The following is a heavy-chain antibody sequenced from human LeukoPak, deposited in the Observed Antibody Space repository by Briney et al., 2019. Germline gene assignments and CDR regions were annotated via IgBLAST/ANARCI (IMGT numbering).Heavy chain of an antibody. D-gene: IGHD6-19*01. CDR3: ARATTAVAGTFGYYYYGMDV. CDR1: GFTFSSYW. V-gene: IGHV3-7*01. CDR2: LKQDGSEK. Sequence: GGSLRLSCAASGFTFSSYWMSWVRQAPGKGLEWVANLKQDGSEKYYVDSVKGRYTISRDNAKNSLYLQMNSLRAEETAVYYCARATTAVAGTFGYYYYGMDVWGQGTTVTVSS. J-gene: IGHJ6*02.